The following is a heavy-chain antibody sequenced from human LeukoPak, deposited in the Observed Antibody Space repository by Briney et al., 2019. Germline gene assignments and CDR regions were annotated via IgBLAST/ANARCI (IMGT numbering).Heavy chain of an antibody. CDR3: ARDSTQFWSGYYGY. D-gene: IGHD3-3*01. V-gene: IGHV3-30*04. CDR1: GFTFSSYA. J-gene: IGHJ4*02. Sequence: GGSLRLSCAASGFTFSSYAMHWVRQAPGKGLEWVAVISYDGSNKYYADSVKGRFTISRDNSKNTLYLQMNSLRAEDTAVYYCARDSTQFWSGYYGYWGQGTLVTVSS. CDR2: ISYDGSNK.